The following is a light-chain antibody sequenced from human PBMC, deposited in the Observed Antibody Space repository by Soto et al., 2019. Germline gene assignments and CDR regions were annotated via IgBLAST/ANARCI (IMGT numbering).Light chain of an antibody. Sequence: QSALTQPASVSGSPGQSITIYCTGTSSDVVSYNLVSWYQPHPGKAPKLMIYEVSKRPSGVSNRFSGSKSGNTASLTIAGLQAEDEADYYCCSYAGSIPYVFGTGTKVTVL. J-gene: IGLJ1*01. CDR1: SSDVVSYNL. CDR3: CSYAGSIPYV. CDR2: EVS. V-gene: IGLV2-23*02.